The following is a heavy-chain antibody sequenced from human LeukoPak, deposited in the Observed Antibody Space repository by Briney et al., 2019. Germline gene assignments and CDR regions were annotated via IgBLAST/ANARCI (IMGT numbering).Heavy chain of an antibody. V-gene: IGHV3-9*01. Sequence: PGGSLRLSCTASGFIFHDYVMHWVRQAPGKGLEWVSGITWNSGNIGYADSVKGRFTISRDNAKNSLYLQMNSLRAEDTALYYCARGKNLLELLPRIDYWGQGTLVTVSS. D-gene: IGHD3-10*01. CDR3: ARGKNLLELLPRIDY. CDR1: GFIFHDYV. CDR2: ITWNSGNI. J-gene: IGHJ4*02.